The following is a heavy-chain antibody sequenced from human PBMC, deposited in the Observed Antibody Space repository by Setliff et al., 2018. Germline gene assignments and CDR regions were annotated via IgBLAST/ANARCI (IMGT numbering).Heavy chain of an antibody. V-gene: IGHV3-15*01. Sequence: GGSLRLSCAASGFTFNNAWMSWVRQAPGKGLEWVGRIKSETDGGTTDYAAPVKGRFTISRDDSKNTVYLQMSSLKIEDTAVYYCVHNADFIGTFNTWGQGTMVTVSS. CDR3: VHNADFIGTFNT. J-gene: IGHJ3*01. D-gene: IGHD2-8*01. CDR2: IKSETDGGTT. CDR1: GFTFNNAW.